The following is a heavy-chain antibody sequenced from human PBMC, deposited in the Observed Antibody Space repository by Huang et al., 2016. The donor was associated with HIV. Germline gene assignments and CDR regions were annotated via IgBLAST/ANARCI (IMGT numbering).Heavy chain of an antibody. D-gene: IGHD3-10*01. V-gene: IGHV4-39*01. CDR1: GGSIRSSDYH. CDR2: IYHKGST. J-gene: IGHJ6*03. Sequence: QLLLQESGPGLVKPSEALALTCAVSGGSIRSSDYHWGWIRQPPGKGLEWIGSIYHKGSTLYSPSLKSRVTIAVDTSKNLFFLNLTSMTAADTAVYYCARHREGPVAYYSGWGSHLNYMDVWGRGRTVVVSS. CDR3: ARHREGPVAYYSGWGSHLNYMDV.